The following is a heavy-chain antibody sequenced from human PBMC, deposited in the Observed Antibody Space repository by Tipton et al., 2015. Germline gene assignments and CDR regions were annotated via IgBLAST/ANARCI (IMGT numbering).Heavy chain of an antibody. D-gene: IGHD4-23*01. CDR1: SDSINKYY. J-gene: IGHJ4*02. CDR3: ARARGRHGGLFDS. V-gene: IGHV4-38-2*02. CDR2: IFHRGDT. Sequence: LRLSCSVSSDSINKYYWGWIRQPPGKGLEWIGSIFHRGDTNYNPSLKSRVTISVDTSKTQFSLKMSSVTASDTAVYYCARARGRHGGLFDSWGQGILVTVSS.